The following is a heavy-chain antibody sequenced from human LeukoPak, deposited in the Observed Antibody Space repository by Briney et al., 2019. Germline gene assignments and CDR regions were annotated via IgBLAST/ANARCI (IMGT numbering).Heavy chain of an antibody. J-gene: IGHJ4*02. V-gene: IGHV3-48*03. Sequence: GGSLRLSCAASGFTFSSYEMNWVRQAPGKGLEWVSYISSRATAIYYADSVKGRFTISRDNAKNSLYLQMNSLRAEDTAVYYCARQPPPRDRWYFDYWGQGSLVTVSS. CDR3: ARQPPPRDRWYFDY. CDR1: GFTFSSYE. CDR2: ISSRATAI.